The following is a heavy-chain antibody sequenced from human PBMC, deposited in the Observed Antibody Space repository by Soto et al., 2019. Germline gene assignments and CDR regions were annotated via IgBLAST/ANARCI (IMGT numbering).Heavy chain of an antibody. D-gene: IGHD1-26*01. V-gene: IGHV4-59*01. CDR2: IYYSGST. Sequence: SETLSLTCTVSGGSISSYYWSWIRQPPGKGLEWIGYIYYSGSTNYNPSLKSRVTISVDTSKNQFSLKLSSVTAADTAVYYCAQNSGSYGLLFDYWGQGTLVTVSS. CDR3: AQNSGSYGLLFDY. CDR1: GGSISSYY. J-gene: IGHJ4*02.